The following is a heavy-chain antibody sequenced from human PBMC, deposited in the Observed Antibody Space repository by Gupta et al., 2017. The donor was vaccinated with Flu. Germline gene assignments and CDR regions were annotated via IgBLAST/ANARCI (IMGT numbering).Heavy chain of an antibody. V-gene: IGHV3-30*18. J-gene: IGHJ3*02. CDR3: AKEIRYCSGGSCYSDDAFDI. CDR2: ISYDGSNE. CDR1: GSTFNRHG. Sequence: VQLVESGGGVSKPGRSLRLSCAAAGSTFNRHGINRVRQSPGKGLEWVAVISYDGSNEYYADSVKGRFTISRDNSKNTVYLQMNRLRSEDTAVYYCAKEIRYCSGGSCYSDDAFDIWGRGTMVTVSS. D-gene: IGHD2-15*01.